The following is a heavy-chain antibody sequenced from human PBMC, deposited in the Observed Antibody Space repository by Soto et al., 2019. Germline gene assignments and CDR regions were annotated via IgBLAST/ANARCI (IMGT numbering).Heavy chain of an antibody. V-gene: IGHV4-61*01. D-gene: IGHD3-3*01. J-gene: IGHJ4*02. CDR2: IYYSGST. Sequence: SETLSLTCTVSGGSVSSGSYYWSWIRQPPGKGLEWIGYIYYSGSTNYNPSLKSRVTISVDTSKNQFSLKLSSVTAADTAVYYCARTPLKRFLDLRLDYWDQGTLVTVSS. CDR3: ARTPLKRFLDLRLDY. CDR1: GGSVSSGSYY.